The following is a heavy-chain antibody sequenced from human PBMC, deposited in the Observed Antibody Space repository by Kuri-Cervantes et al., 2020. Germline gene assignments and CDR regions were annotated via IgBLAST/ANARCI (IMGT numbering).Heavy chain of an antibody. J-gene: IGHJ6*03. V-gene: IGHV3-9*01. D-gene: IGHD2-21*02. CDR3: AKGQVVTAILATMDV. Sequence: SLKISCAASGFTFDDYAMHWVRQAPGKGLEWVSGISWNSGSIGYADSVKGRFTISRDNAKNSLYLQMNSLRAEDTALYYCAKGQVVTAILATMDVWGKGTTVTVSS. CDR1: GFTFDDYA. CDR2: ISWNSGSI.